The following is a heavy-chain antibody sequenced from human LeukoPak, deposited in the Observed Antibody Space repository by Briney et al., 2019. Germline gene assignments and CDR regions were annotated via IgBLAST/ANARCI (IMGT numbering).Heavy chain of an antibody. D-gene: IGHD3-10*01. CDR2: IIPIFGTA. Sequence: ASVKVSCKASGYTFTNYAMNWVRQAPGQGLEWMGGIIPIFGTANYAQKFQGRVTITADESTSTAYMELSSLRSEDTAVYYCARDPQGGSVGGAFDIWGQGTMVTVSS. CDR1: GYTFTNYA. J-gene: IGHJ3*02. CDR3: ARDPQGGSVGGAFDI. V-gene: IGHV1-69*13.